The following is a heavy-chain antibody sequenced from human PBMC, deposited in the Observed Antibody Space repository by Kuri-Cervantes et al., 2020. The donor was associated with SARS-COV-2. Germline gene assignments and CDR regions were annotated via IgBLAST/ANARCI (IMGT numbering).Heavy chain of an antibody. CDR2: TSYDDSDR. Sequence: GESLKISCAASGFTFRSFGMHWVRQAPGKGLEWVAVTSYDDSDRYYAESVKGRFTISRDNSKNSLYLQMNSLRSEDTALYYCAKEWPTGDGLGFDYWGQGTLVTVSS. CDR3: AKEWPTGDGLGFDY. D-gene: IGHD7-27*01. CDR1: GFTFRSFG. V-gene: IGHV3-30*18. J-gene: IGHJ4*02.